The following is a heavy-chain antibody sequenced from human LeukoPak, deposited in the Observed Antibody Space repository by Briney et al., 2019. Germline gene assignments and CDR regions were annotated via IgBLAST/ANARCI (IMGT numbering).Heavy chain of an antibody. D-gene: IGHD3-22*01. J-gene: IGHJ1*01. CDR3: ARAPSEIGGYYPEYFRH. Sequence: GGSLRLSCAAAGFTFSNYWMHWVRQAPGKGLVWVSGIKSDGRTNYADSVKGRFTISRDNAKNTVSLQMNSLRAEDTGVYYCARAPSEIGGYYPEYFRHWGQGTLVTVSS. CDR1: GFTFSNYW. V-gene: IGHV3-74*01. CDR2: IKSDGRT.